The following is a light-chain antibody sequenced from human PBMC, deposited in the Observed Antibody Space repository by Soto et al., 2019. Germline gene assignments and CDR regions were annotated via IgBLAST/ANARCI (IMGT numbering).Light chain of an antibody. V-gene: IGKV3-11*01. CDR1: QSVSSY. CDR3: QHRKSWPLT. CDR2: DAS. J-gene: IGKJ4*01. Sequence: EIVLTQSPATLSLSPGQRATLSCRASQSVSSYLAWYQQKPGQAPRLLIYDASNRATGIPARFSGSGSGTDFTLTISSLEPEDFAVYYCQHRKSWPLTFGGGTKVGIK.